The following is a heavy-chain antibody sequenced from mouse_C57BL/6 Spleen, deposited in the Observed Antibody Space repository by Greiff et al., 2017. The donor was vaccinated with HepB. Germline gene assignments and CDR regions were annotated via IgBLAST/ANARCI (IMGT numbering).Heavy chain of an antibody. CDR3: TGETGYWYFDV. V-gene: IGHV6-3*01. Sequence: EVQLQQSGGGLVQPGGSMKLSCVASGFTFSNYWMNWVRQSPEKGLEWVAQIRLKSDNYATHYAESVKGRFTISRDDSKSSVYLQMNNLRAEDTGIYYCTGETGYWYFDVWGTGTTVTVSS. J-gene: IGHJ1*03. CDR2: IRLKSDNYAT. D-gene: IGHD4-1*01. CDR1: GFTFSNYW.